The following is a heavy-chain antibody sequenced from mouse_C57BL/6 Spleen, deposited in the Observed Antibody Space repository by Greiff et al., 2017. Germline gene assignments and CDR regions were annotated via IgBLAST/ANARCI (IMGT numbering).Heavy chain of an antibody. CDR2: ISYDGSN. CDR3: AHYYYGSFDY. J-gene: IGHJ2*01. D-gene: IGHD1-1*01. V-gene: IGHV3-6*01. Sequence: ESGPGLVKPSQSLSLTCSVTGYSITSGYYWNWIRQFPGNKLEWMGYISYDGSNNYNPSLKNRISITRDTSKNQFFLKLNSVTTEDTATYYCAHYYYGSFDYWGQGTTLTVSS. CDR1: GYSITSGYY.